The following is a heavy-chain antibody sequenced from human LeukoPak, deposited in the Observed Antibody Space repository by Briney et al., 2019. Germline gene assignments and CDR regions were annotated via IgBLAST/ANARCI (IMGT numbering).Heavy chain of an antibody. Sequence: GGSLRLSCAASGFTFSSYEMNWVRQAPGKGLEWVSYISSSDGTIYYADSVEGRFTISRDNAKNSVYLQINSLRAEDTAVYYCARFIAAPYYFDYWGRGTLVTVSS. CDR3: ARFIAAPYYFDY. CDR1: GFTFSSYE. V-gene: IGHV3-48*03. CDR2: ISSSDGTI. D-gene: IGHD6-13*01. J-gene: IGHJ4*02.